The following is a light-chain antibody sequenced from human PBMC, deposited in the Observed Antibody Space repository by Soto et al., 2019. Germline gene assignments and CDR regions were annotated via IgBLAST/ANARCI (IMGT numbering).Light chain of an antibody. CDR1: SSDVGGYNY. V-gene: IGLV2-11*01. CDR2: DVS. Sequence: HSVLTQPRSVSGSPGQSVTISCTGTSSDVGGYNYVSWYQQHPGKAPKLMIYDVSKRPSGVPDRFSGSKSGNTASLTISGLQAEDEADYYCCSYAGSSYVFGTGTKVTVL. CDR3: CSYAGSSYV. J-gene: IGLJ1*01.